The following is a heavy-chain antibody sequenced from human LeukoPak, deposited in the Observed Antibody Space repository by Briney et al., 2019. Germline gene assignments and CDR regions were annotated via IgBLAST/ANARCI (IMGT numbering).Heavy chain of an antibody. Sequence: ASVKVSCKASGYTFTSYAMNWVRQAPGQGLEWMGWINTNTGNPTYAQGFTGRFVFSLDISVSTAYLQISSLKAEDTAIYYCARAGLGGDYDDYWGQGTLVTVSS. V-gene: IGHV7-4-1*02. D-gene: IGHD3-16*01. CDR2: INTNTGNP. CDR1: GYTFTSYA. J-gene: IGHJ4*02. CDR3: ARAGLGGDYDDY.